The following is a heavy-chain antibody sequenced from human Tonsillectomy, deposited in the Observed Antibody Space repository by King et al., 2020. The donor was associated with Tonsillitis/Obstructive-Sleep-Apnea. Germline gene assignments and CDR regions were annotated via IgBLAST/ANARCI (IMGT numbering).Heavy chain of an antibody. J-gene: IGHJ4*02. Sequence: VQLVESGGGVVQPGRSLRLSCTASGSTFSDFGMHWVRQTPGKGLEWVAVIWHDGTNENYAASVKCRFTISRDNSKNSLYLRMNSLRVEDTALYYCVREGYYFSGGFDYWGQGTLVTVSS. V-gene: IGHV3-33*01. CDR1: GSTFSDFG. D-gene: IGHD3-16*01. CDR3: VREGYYFSGGFDY. CDR2: IWHDGTNE.